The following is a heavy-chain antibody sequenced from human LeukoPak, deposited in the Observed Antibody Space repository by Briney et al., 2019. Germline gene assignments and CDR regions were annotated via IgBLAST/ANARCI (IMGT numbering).Heavy chain of an antibody. CDR2: VNWNSGSI. CDR3: AKGGIAVAGQRVYYFDY. V-gene: IGHV3-9*01. CDR1: GFTFSSYA. D-gene: IGHD6-19*01. J-gene: IGHJ4*02. Sequence: GGSLRLSCAASGFTFSSYAMSWVRQAPGKGLEWVSGVNWNSGSIAYADSVKGRFTISRDNTKNSLYLQMNSLRAEDTALYYCAKGGIAVAGQRVYYFDYWGQGTLVTVSS.